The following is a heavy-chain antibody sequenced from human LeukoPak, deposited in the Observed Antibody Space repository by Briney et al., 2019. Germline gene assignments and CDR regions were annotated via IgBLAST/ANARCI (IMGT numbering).Heavy chain of an antibody. J-gene: IGHJ4*02. CDR2: IYYRGDT. CDR1: GGSISSGGYF. Sequence: SETLSLTCTVSGGSISSGGYFWSWIRQNPGKGLEWIGYIYYRGDTYYNPSLKSRVIISVDTSKNQFSLNLTSVTAADMAVYYCARDLARGTVDSWGQGTLVIVSS. CDR3: ARDLARGTVDS. V-gene: IGHV4-31*03. D-gene: IGHD1-1*01.